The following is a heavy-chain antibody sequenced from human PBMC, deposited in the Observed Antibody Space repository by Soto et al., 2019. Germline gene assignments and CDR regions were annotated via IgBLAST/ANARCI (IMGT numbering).Heavy chain of an antibody. D-gene: IGHD2-2*01. CDR1: GYSFTNYW. Sequence: PGESLKISCKGSGYSFTNYWIGWVRQMSGKGLEWMGIIYPGDSDTRYSPSFQGQVTISVDKSISTAYLQWSSLKASDTAMYYCAKTGGTSLYGIVHWGQGTQVTVSS. J-gene: IGHJ4*02. CDR2: IYPGDSDT. CDR3: AKTGGTSLYGIVH. V-gene: IGHV5-51*01.